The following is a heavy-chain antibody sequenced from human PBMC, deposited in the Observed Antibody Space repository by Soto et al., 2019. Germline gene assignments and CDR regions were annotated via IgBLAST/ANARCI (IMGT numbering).Heavy chain of an antibody. CDR2: INHSGNT. CDR3: ARHHVRGRTIAGAAEF. Sequence: QVQLQQWGAGLLKPSETLSLTCAVYGKSLSGYYWIWIRQPPGKALEWIGEINHSGNTTYNPSLKSRVTISVDTSKNQLFLNLSSVTAADTAMYFCARHHVRGRTIAGAAEFWGQGTLVTVSS. CDR1: GKSLSGYY. V-gene: IGHV4-34*01. J-gene: IGHJ4*02. D-gene: IGHD1-26*01.